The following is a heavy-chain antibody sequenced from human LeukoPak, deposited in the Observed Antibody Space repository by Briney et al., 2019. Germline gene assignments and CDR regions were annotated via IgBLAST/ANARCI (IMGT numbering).Heavy chain of an antibody. J-gene: IGHJ5*02. CDR1: GYSFTSYW. CDR3: ARQRYYDSSGQFDP. Sequence: GESLKISCKGSGYSFTSYWIGWVRQMPGKGLEWMGIIYPADSDIRYSPAFQGQVTISADKSISTAYLQWSSLKASDTAMYYCARQRYYDSSGQFDPWGQGTLVTVSS. D-gene: IGHD3-22*01. V-gene: IGHV5-51*01. CDR2: IYPADSDI.